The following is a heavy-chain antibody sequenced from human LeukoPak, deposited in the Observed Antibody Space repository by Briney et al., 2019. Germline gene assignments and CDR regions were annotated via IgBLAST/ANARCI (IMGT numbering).Heavy chain of an antibody. CDR3: ARDIFGGLGYCSGGSCHTRRAFDY. CDR1: GYTFTSYY. Sequence: GASVKVSCKAAGYTFTSYYMHWVRQAPGQGLEWVGIINPSGGSTSYAKKFQVRVTMTRDMSTSTVYMELSSLRSEDTAVYYCARDIFGGLGYCSGGSCHTRRAFDYWGQGTLVTVSS. D-gene: IGHD2-15*01. CDR2: INPSGGST. J-gene: IGHJ4*02. V-gene: IGHV1-46*01.